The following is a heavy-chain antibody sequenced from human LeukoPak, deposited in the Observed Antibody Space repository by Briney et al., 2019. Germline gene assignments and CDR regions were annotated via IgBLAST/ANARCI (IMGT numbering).Heavy chain of an antibody. CDR1: GFIFSSYW. CDR3: ARDTVTIFYYYMDV. V-gene: IGHV3-7*01. Sequence: GGSLRLSSAASGFIFSSYWVSWVRQAPGKGLEWVANIKQEGSQKYHVDSVNGRFTISRHNAKNSLYLQMNSLRAEDTAVYYCARDTVTIFYYYMDVWVKGTTVTVSS. D-gene: IGHD4-11*01. CDR2: IKQEGSQK. J-gene: IGHJ6*03.